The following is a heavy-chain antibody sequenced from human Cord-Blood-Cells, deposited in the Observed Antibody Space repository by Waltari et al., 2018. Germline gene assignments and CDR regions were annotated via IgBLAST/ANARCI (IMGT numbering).Heavy chain of an antibody. D-gene: IGHD6-19*01. CDR2: IYTSGST. V-gene: IGHV4-4*07. J-gene: IGHJ6*03. CDR1: RGSIRSHY. CDR3: ARDSSGWYYYYYMDV. Sequence: QVQLQESGPGLVKPSETLSLTCTVSRGSIRSHYSSWVPQPAGKGLEWIGRIYTSGSTNYNPSLKSRVTMSVDTSKNQFSLKLSSVTAADTAVYYCARDSSGWYYYYYMDVWGKGTTVTVSS.